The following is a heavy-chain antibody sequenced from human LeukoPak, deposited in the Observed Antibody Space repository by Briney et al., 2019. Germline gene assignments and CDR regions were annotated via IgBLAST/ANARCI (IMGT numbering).Heavy chain of an antibody. CDR2: ISSSSSTI. CDR3: AKDGPPHIVVVIEC. J-gene: IGHJ4*02. D-gene: IGHD2-21*01. CDR1: GFTFSSYS. Sequence: GGSLRLSCAASGFTFSSYSMNWVRQAPGKGLEWVSYISSSSSTIYYADSVKGRFTISRDNSKNTLYLQMNSLRAEDTAVYYCAKDGPPHIVVVIECWGQGTLVTVSS. V-gene: IGHV3-48*01.